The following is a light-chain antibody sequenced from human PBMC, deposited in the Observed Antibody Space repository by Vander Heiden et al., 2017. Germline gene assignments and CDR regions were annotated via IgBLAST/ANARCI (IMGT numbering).Light chain of an antibody. CDR1: QSISNY. Sequence: EIVLTQPPATLSLPPGERATLSCRASQSISNYLAWYQQKPGQAPRLLIYDASNRATGIPARFSGSGSGTDFTLTISSLEPEDFAVYYCQQRSNWPLTFGGGTNVEIK. CDR2: DAS. V-gene: IGKV3-11*01. CDR3: QQRSNWPLT. J-gene: IGKJ4*01.